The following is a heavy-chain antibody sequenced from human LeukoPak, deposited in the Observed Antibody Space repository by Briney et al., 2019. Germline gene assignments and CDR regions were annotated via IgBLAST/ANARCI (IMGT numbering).Heavy chain of an antibody. V-gene: IGHV1-69*13. D-gene: IGHD4-23*01. CDR1: GGTFSSYA. CDR2: IIPIFGTA. J-gene: IGHJ4*02. Sequence: AASVKVSCKASGGTFSSYAISWVRQAPGQGLEWMGGIIPIFGTANYAQKFRGRVTITADESTSTAYMELSSLRSEDTAVYYCARYKIGRYTVVTQGEFDYWGQGTLVTVSS. CDR3: ARYKIGRYTVVTQGEFDY.